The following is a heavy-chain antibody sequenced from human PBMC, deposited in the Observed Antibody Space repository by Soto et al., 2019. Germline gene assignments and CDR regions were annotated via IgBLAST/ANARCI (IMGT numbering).Heavy chain of an antibody. V-gene: IGHV5-10-1*01. CDR3: ARQRYGGSYYYYYGMDV. CDR1: GCRCTSYW. Sequence: VESLKISWKGAGCRCTSYWISWVRQMTGKGLEWMGRIDPSDSYTNYSPSFQGHVTISADKSISTAYLQWSSLKASDTAMYYCARQRYGGSYYYYYGMDVWGQGTTVTVSS. J-gene: IGHJ6*02. D-gene: IGHD2-15*01. CDR2: IDPSDSYT.